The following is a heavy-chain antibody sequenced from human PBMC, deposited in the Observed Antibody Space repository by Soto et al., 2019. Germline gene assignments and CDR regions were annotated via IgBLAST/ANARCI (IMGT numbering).Heavy chain of an antibody. J-gene: IGHJ4*02. CDR1: GFTFDDYA. CDR2: ISWNSGSI. CDR3: AKSPYSSSSGGNIDY. V-gene: IGHV3-9*01. Sequence: EVQLVESGGGLVQPGRSLRLSCAASGFTFDDYAMHWVRQAPGKGLEWVSGISWNSGSIGYADSVKGRFTISRDNAKNSLYLQMNSLRAEDTALYYCAKSPYSSSSGGNIDYWGQGTLVTVSS. D-gene: IGHD6-6*01.